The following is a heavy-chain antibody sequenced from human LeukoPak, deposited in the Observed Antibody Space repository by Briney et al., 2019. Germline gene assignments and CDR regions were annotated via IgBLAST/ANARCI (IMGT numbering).Heavy chain of an antibody. Sequence: GGSLRLSCAASGFTFSSYEMNWVRQAPGKGLEWVSCISSSGSNVYYADSVKGRFTISRDNAKNSLFLQINSLRAEDTAVYYCAREDRKDYYGSGRLGYYYYYMDVWGRGTTVTISS. V-gene: IGHV3-48*03. CDR2: ISSSGSNV. J-gene: IGHJ6*03. CDR1: GFTFSSYE. CDR3: AREDRKDYYGSGRLGYYYYYMDV. D-gene: IGHD3-10*01.